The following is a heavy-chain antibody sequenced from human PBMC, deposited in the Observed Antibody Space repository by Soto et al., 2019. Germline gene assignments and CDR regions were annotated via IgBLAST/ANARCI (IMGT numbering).Heavy chain of an antibody. Sequence: QLQLQESGSGLVKPSQTLSLTCAVSGGSISSGGYSWSWIRQPPGKGLEWIGYIYHSGSTYYNPSLKSRVTISVDRSKNQFSLKLSSVTAADTAVYYCAASVEVKDYDFWSGLGPVVTAQGFPDYWGQGTLVTVSS. J-gene: IGHJ4*02. CDR2: IYHSGST. CDR1: GGSISSGGYS. D-gene: IGHD3-3*01. V-gene: IGHV4-30-2*01. CDR3: AASVEVKDYDFWSGLGPVVTAQGFPDY.